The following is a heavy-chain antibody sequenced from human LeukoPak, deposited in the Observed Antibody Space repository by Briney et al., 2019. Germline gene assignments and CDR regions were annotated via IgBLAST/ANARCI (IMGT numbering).Heavy chain of an antibody. Sequence: GGSLRLSCAASGFTFNGYGMHWVRQAPGKGLEWVAVIWSDGSNKNYADSVKGRFTISRDNSENTLYLQMNSLRGEDTAVHYCARAGKAGSSYYMDVWGKGTTVTVSS. D-gene: IGHD6-13*01. CDR1: GFTFNGYG. J-gene: IGHJ6*03. CDR3: ARAGKAGSSYYMDV. V-gene: IGHV3-33*01. CDR2: IWSDGSNK.